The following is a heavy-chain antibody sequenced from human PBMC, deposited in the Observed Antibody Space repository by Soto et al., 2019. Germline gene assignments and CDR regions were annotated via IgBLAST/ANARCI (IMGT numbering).Heavy chain of an antibody. D-gene: IGHD6-19*01. CDR2: IYYSGST. CDR3: ARKWFTVAGRYHFDY. Sequence: QVQLQESGPGLVKPSETRSLTCTVSGGSISTYYWSWIRQPPGKGLEWIGYIYYSGSTDYNPSLKSRVAISIDTSKKQLSLKLSSVTAADTAVYYCARKWFTVAGRYHFDYWGQGTLVTVSS. J-gene: IGHJ4*02. CDR1: GGSISTYY. V-gene: IGHV4-59*01.